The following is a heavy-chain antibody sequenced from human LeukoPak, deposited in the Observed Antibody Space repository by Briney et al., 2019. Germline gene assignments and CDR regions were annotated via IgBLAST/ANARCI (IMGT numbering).Heavy chain of an antibody. V-gene: IGHV4-34*01. Sequence: SETLSLTCAVYGGSFSGYYWSWIRQPPGKGLEWIGEINHSGSTNYNPSLKSRVTISVDTSKNQFSLKLSSVTAADTAVYYCARGHDSIRTFGEVIKSRTRWFDPWGQGTLVTVSS. CDR1: GGSFSGYY. D-gene: IGHD3-3*01. J-gene: IGHJ5*02. CDR3: ARGHDSIRTFGEVIKSRTRWFDP. CDR2: INHSGST.